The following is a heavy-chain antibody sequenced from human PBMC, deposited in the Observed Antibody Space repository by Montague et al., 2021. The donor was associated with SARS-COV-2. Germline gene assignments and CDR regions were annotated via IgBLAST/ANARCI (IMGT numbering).Heavy chain of an antibody. V-gene: IGHV4-39*01. Sequence: SETRSLTCTVSGGSISSSSYYWGWIRQPPGKGLEWIGSIYYSGXTXYXXXXKXRVTISVDTSKNQFSLKLSSVTAADTAVYYCARHASYDYSKDLYYYYYYGMDVWGQGTTVTVSS. CDR2: IYYSGXT. D-gene: IGHD4-11*01. J-gene: IGHJ6*02. CDR3: ARHASYDYSKDLYYYYYYGMDV. CDR1: GGSISSSSYY.